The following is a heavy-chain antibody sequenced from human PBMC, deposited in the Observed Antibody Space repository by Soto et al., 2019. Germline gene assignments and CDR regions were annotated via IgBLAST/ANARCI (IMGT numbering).Heavy chain of an antibody. CDR2: VYWNDDK. J-gene: IGHJ4*02. CDR3: AHLNTSGYNLDC. D-gene: IGHD5-18*01. Sequence: SGPTLVNPTQTLTLTCTFSGFSLSTSQVGVCWIRQPPGKALVWLAHVYWNDDKYYSLSLKSRLTISKDTSKSQVVLTMTNMDPVDTATYYCAHLNTSGYNLDCWGQGALGTVSS. V-gene: IGHV2-5*01. CDR1: GFSLSTSQVG.